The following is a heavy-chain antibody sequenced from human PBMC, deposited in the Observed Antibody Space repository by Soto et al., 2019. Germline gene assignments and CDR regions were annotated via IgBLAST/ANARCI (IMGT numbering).Heavy chain of an antibody. D-gene: IGHD5-12*01. CDR3: ARSPRAGYPYGMDV. Sequence: QVQLVQSGAEVKKPGSSVTVSCKASGGTFSSDAISWVRQAPGQGLEWMGGIIPTFGAPNYAQKFQGAVTSTADESTSTAYMELCSLRSEDTALYYCARSPRAGYPYGMDVWGQGTMVTVAS. J-gene: IGHJ6*02. CDR1: GGTFSSDA. CDR2: IIPTFGAP. V-gene: IGHV1-69*01.